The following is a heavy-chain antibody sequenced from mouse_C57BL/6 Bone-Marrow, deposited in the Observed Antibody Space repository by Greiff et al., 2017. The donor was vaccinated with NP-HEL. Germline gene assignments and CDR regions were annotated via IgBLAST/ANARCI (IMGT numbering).Heavy chain of an antibody. D-gene: IGHD2-1*01. CDR1: GFNIKDYY. V-gene: IGHV14-1*01. CDR3: TTGRYGNYAWFAY. CDR2: IDPEDGDT. J-gene: IGHJ3*01. Sequence: EVQLQQSGAELVRPGASVKLSCTASGFNIKDYYMHWVKQRPEQGLEWIGRIDPEDGDTEYAPKFQGKATMTADTSSNTAYLQLSSLTSEDTAVYYCTTGRYGNYAWFAYWGQGTLVTVSA.